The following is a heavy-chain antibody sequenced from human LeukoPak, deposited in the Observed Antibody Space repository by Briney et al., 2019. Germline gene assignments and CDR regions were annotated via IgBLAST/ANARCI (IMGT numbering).Heavy chain of an antibody. CDR3: AIFDFLFGEIDNWFDP. CDR2: IYPGDSDT. Sequence: GESLKISCKGSGYSFTSYWIGWVRQMPGKGLEWMGVIYPGDSDTRYSPSFQGQVTISADKSISTAYLQWSSLKASDTAMYYCAIFDFLFGEIDNWFDPWGQGTLVTVSS. J-gene: IGHJ5*02. V-gene: IGHV5-51*01. CDR1: GYSFTSYW. D-gene: IGHD3-3*01.